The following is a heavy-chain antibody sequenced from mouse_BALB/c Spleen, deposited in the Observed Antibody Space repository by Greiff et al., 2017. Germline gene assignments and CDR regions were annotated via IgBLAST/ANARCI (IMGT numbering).Heavy chain of an antibody. V-gene: IGHV2-9*02. D-gene: IGHD2-10*02. CDR3: ARGYGNYWFAY. CDR1: GFSLTSYG. CDR2: IWAGGST. Sequence: VKLVESGPGLVAPSQSLSITCTVSGFSLTSYGVHWVRQPPGKGLEWLGVIWAGGSTNYNSALMSRLSISKDNSKSQVFLKMNSLQTDDTAMYYCARGYGNYWFAYWGQGTLVTVSA. J-gene: IGHJ3*01.